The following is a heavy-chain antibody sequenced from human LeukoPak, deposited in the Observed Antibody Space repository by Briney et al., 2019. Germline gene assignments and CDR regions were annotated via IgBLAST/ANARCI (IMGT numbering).Heavy chain of an antibody. CDR3: ANSLGEYQGDYYYYYMDV. J-gene: IGHJ6*03. Sequence: GGSLRLSCAASGFTFSSYAMSWVRQAPGKGLEWVSAISGSGGSTYYADSVKGRFTISRDNSKNTLYLQMNSLRAEDTAVHYCANSLGEYQGDYYYYYMDVWGKGTTVTVSS. D-gene: IGHD2-2*01. CDR2: ISGSGGST. CDR1: GFTFSSYA. V-gene: IGHV3-23*01.